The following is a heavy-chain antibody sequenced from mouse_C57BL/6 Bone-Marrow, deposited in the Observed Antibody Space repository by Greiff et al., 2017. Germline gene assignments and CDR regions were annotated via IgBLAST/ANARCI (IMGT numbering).Heavy chain of an antibody. CDR1: GYTFTSYW. D-gene: IGHD6-2*01. CDR3: ARSNSLALYFDY. CDR2: INPSNGGT. Sequence: QVQLQQSGTELVKPGASVKLSCKASGYTFTSYWMHWVKQRPGQGLEWIGNINPSNGGTNYNEKFKSKATLTVDKSSSTAYMQLSSLTSEDSAVYYCARSNSLALYFDYWGQGTTLTVSS. J-gene: IGHJ2*01. V-gene: IGHV1-53*01.